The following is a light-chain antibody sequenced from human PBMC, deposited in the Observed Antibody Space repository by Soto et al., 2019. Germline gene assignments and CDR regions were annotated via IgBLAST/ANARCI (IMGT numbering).Light chain of an antibody. CDR1: QSISSW. Sequence: DIQMTQSPSTLSASVGDRVTITCRASQSISSWLAWYQQKPGKAPKLLIYDASSLEIGVPSRFSGSGSGTEFTLTISTLQPHDFATYYCQQYNSYLTWTFGQGTKVDIK. J-gene: IGKJ1*01. V-gene: IGKV1-5*01. CDR3: QQYNSYLTWT. CDR2: DAS.